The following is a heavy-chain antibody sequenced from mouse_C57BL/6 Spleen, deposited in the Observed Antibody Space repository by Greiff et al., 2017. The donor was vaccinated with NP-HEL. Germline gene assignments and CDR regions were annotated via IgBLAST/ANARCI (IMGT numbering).Heavy chain of an antibody. D-gene: IGHD1-1*01. J-gene: IGHJ2*01. CDR3: AITTVVAHFDY. CDR1: GYTFTSYW. CDR2: IDPSDSYT. V-gene: IGHV1-69*01. Sequence: VQLQQPGAELVMPGASVKLSCKASGYTFTSYWMHWVKQRPGQGLEWIGEIDPSDSYTNYNQKFKGKSTLTVDKSSSTAYMQLSSLTSKDSAVYYCAITTVVAHFDYWGQGTTLTVSS.